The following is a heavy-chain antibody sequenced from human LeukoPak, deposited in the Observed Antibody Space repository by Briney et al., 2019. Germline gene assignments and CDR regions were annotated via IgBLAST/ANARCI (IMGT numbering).Heavy chain of an antibody. V-gene: IGHV3-21*01. D-gene: IGHD6-13*01. CDR2: ISSSSSYI. Sequence: PGGSLRLSCAASGFTFSSDSMNWVRQAPGKGLEWVSSISSSSSYIYYADSVKGRFTISRDNAKNSLYLQMNSLRAEDTAVYYCARGLAAAGTGRADWGQGTLVTVSS. J-gene: IGHJ4*02. CDR3: ARGLAAAGTGRAD. CDR1: GFTFSSDS.